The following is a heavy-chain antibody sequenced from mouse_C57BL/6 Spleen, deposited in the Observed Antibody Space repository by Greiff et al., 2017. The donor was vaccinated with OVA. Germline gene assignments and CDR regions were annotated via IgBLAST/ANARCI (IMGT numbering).Heavy chain of an antibody. CDR2: ISYDGSN. D-gene: IGHD2-5*01. Sequence: EVQLQQSGPGLVKPSQSLSLTCSVTGYSITSGYYWNWIRQFPGNKLEWMGYISYDGSNNYNPSLKNRISITRDTSKNQFFLKLNSVTTDDTATYYCARGGGSYYSNYGLFDYWGQGTTLTVSS. CDR3: ARGGGSYYSNYGLFDY. CDR1: GYSITSGYY. J-gene: IGHJ2*01. V-gene: IGHV3-6*01.